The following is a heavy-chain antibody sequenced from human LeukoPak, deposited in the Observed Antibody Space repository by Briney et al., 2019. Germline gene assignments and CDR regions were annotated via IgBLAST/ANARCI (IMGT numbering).Heavy chain of an antibody. J-gene: IGHJ5*02. CDR1: GFTFSTYG. CDR2: MRFNGNNI. V-gene: IGHV3-30*02. D-gene: IGHD3-3*01. Sequence: GGSLRLSCAASGFTFSTYGMHWVRQAPGKGLEWVAFMRFNGNNIYYRDSVRGRFPISRDNSKNTLYLQMNSLRPEDTAVYYCAKDSESGHNWAPFDHWGQGTLVTVSS. CDR3: AKDSESGHNWAPFDH.